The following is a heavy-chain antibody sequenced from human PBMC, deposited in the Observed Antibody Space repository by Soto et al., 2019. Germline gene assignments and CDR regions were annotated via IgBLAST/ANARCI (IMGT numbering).Heavy chain of an antibody. CDR2: IYYSGST. CDR1: GGSISSGGYY. CDR3: ERRYNWNPQEDYYYYLDV. V-gene: IGHV4-31*03. Sequence: QVQLQESGPGLVKPSQTLSLTCTVSGGSISSGGYYWSWIRPHPGKGLEWIGYIYYSGSTYYNPSLKGRVTISVETSKNQSALKLSSVTDADTTVYYCERRYNWNPQEDYYYYLDVWGKGTPVTVSS. J-gene: IGHJ6*03. D-gene: IGHD1-20*01.